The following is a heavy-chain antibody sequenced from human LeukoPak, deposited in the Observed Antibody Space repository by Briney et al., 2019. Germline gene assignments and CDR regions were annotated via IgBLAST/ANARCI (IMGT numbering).Heavy chain of an antibody. CDR1: GGSISSSSYY. V-gene: IGHV4-39*07. CDR2: IHYSGST. D-gene: IGHD1-26*01. Sequence: SETLSLTCTVSGGSISSSSYYWGWIRQAPGKGLEWIGSIHYSGSTYYNPSLKSRVTISVDTSKNEFSLKLSSVTAADTAVYYCARVRRVGATKSFDYWGQGTLVTVSS. J-gene: IGHJ4*02. CDR3: ARVRRVGATKSFDY.